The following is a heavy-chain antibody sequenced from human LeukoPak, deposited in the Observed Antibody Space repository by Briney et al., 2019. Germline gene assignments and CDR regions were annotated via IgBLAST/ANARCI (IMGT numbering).Heavy chain of an antibody. CDR1: GGCISSSNW. CDR2: IYHSGST. J-gene: IGHJ4*02. CDR3: ARTPYDYVWGSYREYYFDY. V-gene: IGHV4-4*02. Sequence: PSETLSLTCAVSGGCISSSNWWSWVRQPPGNGLEWIGEIYHSGSTNYNPSLKSRVTISVDKSKNQFSLKLSSVTAADTAVYYCARTPYDYVWGSYREYYFDYWGQGTLVTVSS. D-gene: IGHD3-16*02.